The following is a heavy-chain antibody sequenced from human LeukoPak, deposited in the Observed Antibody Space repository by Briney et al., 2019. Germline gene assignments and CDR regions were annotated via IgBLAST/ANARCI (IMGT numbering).Heavy chain of an antibody. D-gene: IGHD3-22*01. J-gene: IGHJ4*02. V-gene: IGHV1-69*04. CDR2: IIPILGIA. CDR3: AREVYYDSSGYSYYFDY. Sequence: SVKVSCKASGGTFSSYAISWVRQAPGQGLEWMGRIIPILGIANYAQKFQGRVTITADKSTSTAYMELSSLRSEDTAVYYCAREVYYDSSGYSYYFDYWGQGTLVTVSS. CDR1: GGTFSSYA.